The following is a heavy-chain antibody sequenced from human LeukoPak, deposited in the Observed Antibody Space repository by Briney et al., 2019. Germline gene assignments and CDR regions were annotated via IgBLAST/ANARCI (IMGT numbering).Heavy chain of an antibody. CDR3: ARRGLCSGGICYLYYFDY. J-gene: IGHJ4*02. CDR1: GYSFTNYW. D-gene: IGHD2-15*01. Sequence: GESLKISCKVSGYSFTNYWIGWVRQMPGQGLEWMGIIYPGDSDTKYSPSFRGQVTISADRSISTAYLQWSSLKAPDTAMYYCARRGLCSGGICYLYYFDYWGQGTLVTVSS. V-gene: IGHV5-51*01. CDR2: IYPGDSDT.